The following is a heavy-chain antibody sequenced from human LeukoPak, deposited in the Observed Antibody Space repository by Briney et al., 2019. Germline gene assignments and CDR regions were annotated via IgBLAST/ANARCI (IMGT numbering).Heavy chain of an antibody. V-gene: IGHV4-59*08. D-gene: IGHD2-2*01. CDR2: IYYSGST. J-gene: IGHJ4*02. Sequence: SETLSLTCTVSGGSISSYYWSWIRQPPGKGLEWIGYIYYSGSTNYNPSLKSRVTISVDTSKNQFSLQLSSVTAADTAVYYCARHGRKFCSSTSCSHYFDYWGQGTLVAVSS. CDR1: GGSISSYY. CDR3: ARHGRKFCSSTSCSHYFDY.